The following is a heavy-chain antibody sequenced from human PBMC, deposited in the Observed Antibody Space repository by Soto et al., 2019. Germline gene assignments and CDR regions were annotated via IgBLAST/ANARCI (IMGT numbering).Heavy chain of an antibody. D-gene: IGHD3-10*01. CDR3: ARKYLPYYGSGSPYGMDV. CDR1: GGSFSGYY. V-gene: IGHV4-34*01. J-gene: IGHJ6*02. CDR2: VNHSGST. Sequence: SETLSLTCGVYGGSFSGYYWSWIRQPPGKGLEWIGEVNHSGSTNYNTSLKSRVTISVDTSKNQFSLKLSSVTAADTALYYCARKYLPYYGSGSPYGMDVWGQGTTVTVSS.